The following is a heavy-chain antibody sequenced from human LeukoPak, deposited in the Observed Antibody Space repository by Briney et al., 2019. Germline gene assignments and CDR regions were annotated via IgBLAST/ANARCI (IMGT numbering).Heavy chain of an antibody. Sequence: ASVKVSCKASGYTFTSYGISWVRQAPGQGLEWMGWINPNSGGTNYAQKFQGRVTMTRDTSISTAYMELSRLRSDDTAVYYCARDLAAMVPLDYWGQGTLVTVSS. D-gene: IGHD5-18*01. CDR2: INPNSGGT. V-gene: IGHV1-2*02. CDR1: GYTFTSYG. CDR3: ARDLAAMVPLDY. J-gene: IGHJ4*02.